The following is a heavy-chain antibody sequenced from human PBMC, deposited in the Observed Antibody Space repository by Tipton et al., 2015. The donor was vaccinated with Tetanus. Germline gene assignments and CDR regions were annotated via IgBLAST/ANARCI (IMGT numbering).Heavy chain of an antibody. CDR3: AKAVSYYGMDV. Sequence: SLRLSCAASGFSFSTFAIHWVRQAPGKGLEWVAVILYDGTNNYYADSVKGRFTISRDNSKNTLYLQMTSLRPEDTALYYCAKAVSYYGMDVWGQGTTVTVSS. CDR1: GFSFSTFA. V-gene: IGHV3-30*16. CDR2: ILYDGTNN. D-gene: IGHD5/OR15-5a*01. J-gene: IGHJ6*02.